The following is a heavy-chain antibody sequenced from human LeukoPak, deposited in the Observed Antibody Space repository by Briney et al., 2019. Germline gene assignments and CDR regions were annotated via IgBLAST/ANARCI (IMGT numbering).Heavy chain of an antibody. J-gene: IGHJ5*02. Sequence: SVKVSCKASGGTFSSYAISWVRQAPGQGLEWMGRIIPILGIANYAQKFLGRVTITADKSTSTAYMELSSLRSEDTAVYYCARGGSYYGSGKDWFDPWGQGTLVTVSS. CDR3: ARGGSYYGSGKDWFDP. D-gene: IGHD3-10*01. CDR2: IIPILGIA. V-gene: IGHV1-69*04. CDR1: GGTFSSYA.